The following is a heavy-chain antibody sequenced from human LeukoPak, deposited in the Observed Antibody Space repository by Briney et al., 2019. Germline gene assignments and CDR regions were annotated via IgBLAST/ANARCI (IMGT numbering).Heavy chain of an antibody. CDR1: GFTFSNYC. V-gene: IGHV3-23*01. Sequence: GGSLGLSCAASGFTFSNYCMMWVRQAPGKGLERVSSITGGGVAYYVDSVKGRFTVSRDNSKNTLYLQINSLTAEDTAFYYCAKGRGTGAVDWFDPWGQGTLVTVSS. CDR3: AKGRGTGAVDWFDP. J-gene: IGHJ5*02. D-gene: IGHD3/OR15-3a*01. CDR2: ITGGGVA.